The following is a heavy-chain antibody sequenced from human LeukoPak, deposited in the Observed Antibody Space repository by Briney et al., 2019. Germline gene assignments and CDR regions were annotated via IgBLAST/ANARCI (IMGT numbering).Heavy chain of an antibody. Sequence: SETLSLTCTVSGXSIRITNSYWGWIRQPPGKGLEWIGSIYYSGSTYYNPSLRGRLTISVDTSKNRFSLRLRSVTAADTAVYYCARLSYTDDYWGQGTLVTVSS. D-gene: IGHD4-11*01. J-gene: IGHJ4*02. CDR3: ARLSYTDDY. CDR1: GXSIRITNSY. CDR2: IYYSGST. V-gene: IGHV4-39*01.